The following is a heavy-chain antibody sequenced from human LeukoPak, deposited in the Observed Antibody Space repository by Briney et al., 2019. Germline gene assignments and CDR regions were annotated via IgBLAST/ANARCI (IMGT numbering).Heavy chain of an antibody. CDR1: GFPLSSYS. D-gene: IGHD1-1*01. V-gene: IGHV3-48*01. Sequence: GGSLRLSCTASGFPLSSYSINRVRQAPGKGLEWISYISSSSSNIYYLDSVQGRLTVSRDNERNSLFLQIDSPRAEDTAVYYCVRVEGTYFDYWGQGSLVTVSS. CDR2: ISSSSSNI. CDR3: VRVEGTYFDY. J-gene: IGHJ4*02.